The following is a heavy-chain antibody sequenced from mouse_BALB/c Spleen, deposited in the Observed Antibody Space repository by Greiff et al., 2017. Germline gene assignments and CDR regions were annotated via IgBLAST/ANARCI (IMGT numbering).Heavy chain of an antibody. D-gene: IGHD4-1*01. CDR1: GFSLTSYG. CDR3: ARAELGRKDWFAY. J-gene: IGHJ3*01. Sequence: VHLVESGPGLVAPSQSLSITCTVSGFSLTSYGVHWVRQPPGKGLEWLGVIWAGGSTNYNSALMSRLSISKDNSKSQVFLKMNSLQTDDTAMYYCARAELGRKDWFAYWGQGTLVTVSA. V-gene: IGHV2-9*02. CDR2: IWAGGST.